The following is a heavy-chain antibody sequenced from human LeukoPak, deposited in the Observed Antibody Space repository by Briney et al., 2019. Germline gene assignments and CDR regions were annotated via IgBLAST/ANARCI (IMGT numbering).Heavy chain of an antibody. CDR1: GYTFTGYY. CDR3: ARDRGIADDAFDI. V-gene: IGHV1-2*02. J-gene: IGHJ3*02. Sequence: ASVKVSCKASGYTFTGYYMHWVRQAPGQGLEWMGWINPNSGGTNYAQKFQGRVTMTRDTSISTAYMELSRLRSDDTAVHYCARDRGIADDAFDIWGQGTMVTVSS. D-gene: IGHD6-13*01. CDR2: INPNSGGT.